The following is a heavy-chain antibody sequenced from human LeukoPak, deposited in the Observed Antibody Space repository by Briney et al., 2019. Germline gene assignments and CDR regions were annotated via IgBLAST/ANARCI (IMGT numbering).Heavy chain of an antibody. V-gene: IGHV3-48*01. CDR2: IGIDSGNT. CDR1: GFTFSAYS. D-gene: IGHD5-24*01. J-gene: IGHJ4*02. CDR3: ARDYKYAFDN. Sequence: GRSLRLSCAASGFTFSAYSMNWVRQAPGKGLEWISYIGIDSGNTNYADSVKGRFTISGDKAKNSLYIQMNSLRVEDTAVYYCARDYKYAFDNWGQGPLVSVFS.